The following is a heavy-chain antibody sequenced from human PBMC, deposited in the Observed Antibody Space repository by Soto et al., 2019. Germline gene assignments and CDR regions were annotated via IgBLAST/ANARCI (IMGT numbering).Heavy chain of an antibody. J-gene: IGHJ4*02. CDR2: ISAYNGNT. V-gene: IGHV1-18*01. D-gene: IGHD2-15*01. Sequence: GASVKVSCKASGYTFTSYGISWVRQAPGQGLEWMGWISAYNGNTNYAQKLQGRVTMTTDTSTSTAYMELRSLRSDDTAVYYCARAYVVVVAASGTFDYWGQGTLVTVSS. CDR1: GYTFTSYG. CDR3: ARAYVVVVAASGTFDY.